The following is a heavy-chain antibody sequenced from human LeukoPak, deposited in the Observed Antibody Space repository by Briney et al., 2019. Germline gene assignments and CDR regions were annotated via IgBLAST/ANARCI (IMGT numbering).Heavy chain of an antibody. CDR3: ARDTRSLIDY. V-gene: IGHV3-48*01. Sequence: PGGSLRLSCATSGFTLRYYQMNWVRQVPGKGLEWISYISSNSATTYYADSVKGRFTISRDNAKNSLYLHMNSLRADDTAVYYCARDTRSLIDYWGQGTLVTVSS. D-gene: IGHD1-26*01. CDR1: GFTLRYYQ. J-gene: IGHJ4*02. CDR2: ISSNSATT.